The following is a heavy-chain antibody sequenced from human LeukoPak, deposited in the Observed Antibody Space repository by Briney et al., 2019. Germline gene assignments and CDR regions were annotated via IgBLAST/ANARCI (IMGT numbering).Heavy chain of an antibody. V-gene: IGHV4-39*01. CDR1: GGSISSSSYY. CDR2: IYYSVST. CDR3: ARGTMVRGVSFDY. D-gene: IGHD3-10*01. J-gene: IGHJ4*02. Sequence: SETLSLTCTVSGGSISSSSYYWGWIRQPPGKGLEWIGSIYYSVSTYYNPSLKSRVTISVDTSKNQFSLKLSSVTAADTGVYYCARGTMVRGVSFDYSGEGTLFTVSS.